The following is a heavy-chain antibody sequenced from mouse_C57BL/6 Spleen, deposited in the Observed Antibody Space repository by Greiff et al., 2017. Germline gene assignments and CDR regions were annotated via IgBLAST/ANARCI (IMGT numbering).Heavy chain of an antibody. V-gene: IGHV1-81*01. CDR2: IYPRSGNT. D-gene: IGHD1-1*01. CDR3: ALYYGSSFDY. CDR1: GYTFTSYG. Sequence: VKLMESGAELARPGASVKLSCTASGYTFTSYGISWVKQSTGQGLEWIGGIYPRSGNTYYNEKFKGKATLTADKSSSTAYMELRSLTSEDSAVYFCALYYGSSFDYWGQGTTLTVSS. J-gene: IGHJ2*01.